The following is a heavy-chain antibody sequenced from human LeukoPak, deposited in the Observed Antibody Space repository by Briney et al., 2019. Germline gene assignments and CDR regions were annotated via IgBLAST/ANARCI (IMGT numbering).Heavy chain of an antibody. J-gene: IGHJ4*02. Sequence: SVKVSCKASGGTFSSYAISWVRQAPGQGLEWMGRIIPILGIANYAQKFQGRVTITADKSTSTAYMELSSLRSEDTAVYYCARGINPMGQIDHWGQGTLVTVSS. CDR2: IIPILGIA. D-gene: IGHD3-10*01. CDR1: GGTFSSYA. V-gene: IGHV1-69*04. CDR3: ARGINPMGQIDH.